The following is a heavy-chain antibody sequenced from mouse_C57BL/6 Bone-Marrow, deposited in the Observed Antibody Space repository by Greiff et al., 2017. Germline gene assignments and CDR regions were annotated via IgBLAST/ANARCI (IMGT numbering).Heavy chain of an antibody. Sequence: QVQLQQSGAELVKPGASVKMSCKASGYTFTSYWITWVQQRPGQGLEWIGDIYPGSGSTNYNEKFKSKATLTVDTSSSTAYMQLSCLTSEDSAVYYCAREEMMGMVTWYFDVWGTGTTVTVSS. J-gene: IGHJ1*03. D-gene: IGHD2-2*01. CDR1: GYTFTSYW. V-gene: IGHV1-55*01. CDR2: IYPGSGST. CDR3: AREEMMGMVTWYFDV.